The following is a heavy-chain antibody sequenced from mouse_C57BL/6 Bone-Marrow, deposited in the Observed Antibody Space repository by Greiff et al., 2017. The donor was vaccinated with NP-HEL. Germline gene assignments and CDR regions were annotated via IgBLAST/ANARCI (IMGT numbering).Heavy chain of an antibody. J-gene: IGHJ2*01. Sequence: QVQLQQPGAELVKPGASVKLSCKASGYTFTSYWMQWVKQRPGQGLEWIGEIDPSDSYTNYNQKFKGKATLTVDTSSSTAYMQLSSLTSEDSAVYYCARVLGQGYWGQGTTLTVSS. CDR1: GYTFTSYW. CDR3: ARVLGQGY. CDR2: IDPSDSYT. V-gene: IGHV1-50*01. D-gene: IGHD4-1*01.